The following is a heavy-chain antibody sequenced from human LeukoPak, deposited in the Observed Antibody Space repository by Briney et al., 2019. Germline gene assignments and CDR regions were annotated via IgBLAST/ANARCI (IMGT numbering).Heavy chain of an antibody. CDR1: GYTFTSYY. Sequence: GASVKVSCKASGYTFTSYYMHWVRQAPGQGLEWMGIINPSGGSTSYAQKFQGRVTMTRNTSISTAYMELSSLRSEDTAVYYCARVVRYFDWLSQHDYYYYMDVWGKGTTVTISS. D-gene: IGHD3-9*01. CDR3: ARVVRYFDWLSQHDYYYYMDV. CDR2: INPSGGST. V-gene: IGHV1-46*01. J-gene: IGHJ6*03.